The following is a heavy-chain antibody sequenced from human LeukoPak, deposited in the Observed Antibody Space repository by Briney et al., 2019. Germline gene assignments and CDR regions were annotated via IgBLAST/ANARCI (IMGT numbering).Heavy chain of an antibody. J-gene: IGHJ4*02. Sequence: GGSLRLSCAASGFTFSDYYMTWIRQAPGKGLEWVSYISTRGTTIFYADSVKGRFTISRDNAKNSLYLQMNSLRAGDTAIYYCTRDSPPDYWGQGTLVTVSS. V-gene: IGHV3-11*04. CDR1: GFTFSDYY. CDR3: TRDSPPDY. CDR2: ISTRGTTI.